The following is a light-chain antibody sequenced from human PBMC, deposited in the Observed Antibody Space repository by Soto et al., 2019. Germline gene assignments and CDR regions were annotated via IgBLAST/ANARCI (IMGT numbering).Light chain of an antibody. J-gene: IGLJ1*01. CDR1: SSDVGGYHY. CDR3: SSYTSSSTYV. V-gene: IGLV2-14*01. CDR2: DVT. Sequence: QSALTQPASVSGSPGQSIAISCTGTSSDVGGYHYVSWYQQHPGKAPKLIIYDVTNRPSGVSNRFSGSKSGNTASLTISGLQSDDEADYYCSSYTSSSTYVFGTGTKLTVL.